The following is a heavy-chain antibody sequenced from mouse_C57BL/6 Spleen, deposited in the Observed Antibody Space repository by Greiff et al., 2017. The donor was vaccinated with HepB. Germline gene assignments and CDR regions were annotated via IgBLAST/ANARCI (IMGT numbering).Heavy chain of an antibody. Sequence: EVMLVESGPGMVKPSQSLSLTCTVTGYSITSGYDWHWIRHFPGNKLEWMGYISYSGSTNYNPSLKSRISITHDTSKNHFFLKLNSVTTEDTATYYCARGGGGYAMDYWGQGTSVTVSS. CDR3: ARGGGGYAMDY. CDR2: ISYSGST. V-gene: IGHV3-1*01. CDR1: GYSITSGYD. J-gene: IGHJ4*01.